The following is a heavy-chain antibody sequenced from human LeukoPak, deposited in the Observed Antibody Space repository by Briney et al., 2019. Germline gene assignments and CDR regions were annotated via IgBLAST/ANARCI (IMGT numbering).Heavy chain of an antibody. CDR2: ISGKNGNT. V-gene: IGHV1-18*01. CDR1: GYTFTSYG. Sequence: ASVKVSCKASGYTFTSYGISWVRRAPGQGLEWMGWISGKNGNTNYAQKFQGRVTTTTDTSTSTAYMELRSLTSDDTAVYYCARDPSGDVVLITGDAFDVWGQGTMVTVSS. CDR3: ARDPSGDVVLITGDAFDV. D-gene: IGHD3-22*01. J-gene: IGHJ3*01.